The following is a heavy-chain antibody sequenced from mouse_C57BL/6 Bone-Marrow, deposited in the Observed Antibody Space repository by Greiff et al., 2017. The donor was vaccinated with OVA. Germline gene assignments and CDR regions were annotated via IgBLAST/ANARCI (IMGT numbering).Heavy chain of an antibody. D-gene: IGHD1-1*01. CDR2: IHPNSGST. CDR1: GYTFTSYW. Sequence: VQLQQPGAELVKPGASVKLSCKASGYTFTSYWMHWVKQRPGQGLEWIGMIHPNSGSTNYNEKFKSKATLTVDKSSSTAYMQLSSLTSEDSAVYYCARWFITTVVATDWGQGTTLTVSS. J-gene: IGHJ2*01. V-gene: IGHV1-64*01. CDR3: ARWFITTVVATD.